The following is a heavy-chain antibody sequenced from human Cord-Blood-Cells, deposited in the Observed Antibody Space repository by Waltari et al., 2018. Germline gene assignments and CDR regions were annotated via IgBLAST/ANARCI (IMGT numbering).Heavy chain of an antibody. Sequence: QVQLVQSGAEVKKPGASVKVSCKASGYTFTGYYLHWVRQAPGQGLEWMGWINPNSGGTNYAKKFQGWVTMTRDTSISTAYMELSRLRSDDTAVYYCARSDKYYYDSSGYYYFDYWGQGTLVTVSS. CDR3: ARSDKYYYDSSGYYYFDY. D-gene: IGHD3-22*01. CDR1: GYTFTGYY. J-gene: IGHJ4*02. V-gene: IGHV1-2*04. CDR2: INPNSGGT.